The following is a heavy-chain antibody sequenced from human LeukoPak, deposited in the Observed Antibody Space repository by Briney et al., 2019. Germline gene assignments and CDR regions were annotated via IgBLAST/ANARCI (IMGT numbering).Heavy chain of an antibody. CDR2: IIPIFGTA. V-gene: IGHV1-69*01. J-gene: IGHJ5*02. D-gene: IGHD2-2*01. Sequence: SVKVSCKASGGTFSSYAISWVRQAPGQGLEWIGGIIPIFGTANYAQKFQGRVTITADESTSTAYMELSSLRSEDTAVYYCARELRYCSSTSCYSGWFDPWGQGTLVTVSS. CDR1: GGTFSSYA. CDR3: ARELRYCSSTSCYSGWFDP.